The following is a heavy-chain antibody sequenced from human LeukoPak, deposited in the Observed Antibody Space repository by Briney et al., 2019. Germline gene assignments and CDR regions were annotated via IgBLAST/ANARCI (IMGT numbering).Heavy chain of an antibody. J-gene: IGHJ3*02. CDR1: GYTFTSYY. Sequence: ASVKVSCTASGYTFTSYYMHWVRQAPGQGLEWMGIINPSGGSTSYVQKFQGRVTMTRDTSTSAVYMELSSLSSEDTAVYYCARGGRERYSSGWTDAFDIWGQGTMVTVSS. CDR3: ARGGRERYSSGWTDAFDI. D-gene: IGHD6-19*01. CDR2: INPSGGST. V-gene: IGHV1-46*01.